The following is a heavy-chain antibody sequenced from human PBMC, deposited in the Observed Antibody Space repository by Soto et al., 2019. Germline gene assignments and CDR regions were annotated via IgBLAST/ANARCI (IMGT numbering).Heavy chain of an antibody. CDR3: VSEGKLLWFGELIPYYYYYGMDV. CDR1: GFTFSNSD. Sequence: PGGSLRLSCAASGFTFSNSDMNWVRQAPGKGLEWVSGVSWNGSRTHYADSVKGRFIISRDNSRNFLYQQMNSLRPEDMAVYYCVSEGKLLWFGELIPYYYYYGMDVWGQGTTVTVSS. V-gene: IGHV3-35*01. CDR2: VSWNGSRT. J-gene: IGHJ6*02. D-gene: IGHD3-10*01.